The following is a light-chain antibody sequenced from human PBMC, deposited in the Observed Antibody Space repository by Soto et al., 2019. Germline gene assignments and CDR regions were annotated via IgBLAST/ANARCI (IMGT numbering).Light chain of an antibody. V-gene: IGKV3-20*01. CDR3: QQFSSTPWT. CDR1: QSVSSTY. CDR2: DAS. J-gene: IGKJ1*01. Sequence: EIVLTQSPGTLSLSPGERATLSCRASQSVSSTYLAWYQQKPGRAPRLLIYDASSRATGIPDRFSGSGSGTDFTLTNSRLEPEDFAVYYCQQFSSTPWTFGQGTEVEIK.